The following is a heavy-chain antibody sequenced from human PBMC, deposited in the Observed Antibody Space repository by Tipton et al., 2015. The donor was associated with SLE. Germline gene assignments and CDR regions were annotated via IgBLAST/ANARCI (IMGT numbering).Heavy chain of an antibody. V-gene: IGHV3-74*01. CDR1: GFTLRNYW. CDR3: ARLDCGGDCYDDL. CDR2: INGDGRNT. J-gene: IGHJ5*02. D-gene: IGHD2-21*01. Sequence: GSLRLSCAASGFTLRNYWMNWVRQAPGKGLEWGSRINGDGRNTNYADSVKGRFTISRDNAKNTLYLQMTSLRAEDTAVYYCARLDCGGDCYDDLWGQGALVAVSS.